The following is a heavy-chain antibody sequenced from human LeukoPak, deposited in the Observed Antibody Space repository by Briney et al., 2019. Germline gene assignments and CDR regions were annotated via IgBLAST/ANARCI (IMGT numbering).Heavy chain of an antibody. D-gene: IGHD5-24*01. J-gene: IGHJ4*02. CDR1: GGSISSYY. V-gene: IGHV4-59*08. Sequence: PSETLSLTCTVSGGSISSYYWSWIRQPPGKGLEWIGYIYYSGSTYYNPSLKSRVTISVDTSKNQFSLKLSSVTAADTAVYYCARHRAVEMATIVDYWGQGTLVTVSS. CDR3: ARHRAVEMATIVDY. CDR2: IYYSGST.